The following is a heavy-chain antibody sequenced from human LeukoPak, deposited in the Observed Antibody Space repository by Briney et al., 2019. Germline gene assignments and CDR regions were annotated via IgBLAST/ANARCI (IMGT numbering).Heavy chain of an antibody. Sequence: GGALRFSCAASGFTFSSYSMNWVRQAPGKGREGVASISRSSSEIFYADSVRGRFTISRDNRKNSLFLQMNSLRADDTAVYYCASDLPGLVNWGQGTLVTVSS. V-gene: IGHV3-21*01. J-gene: IGHJ4*02. CDR2: ISRSSSEI. CDR1: GFTFSSYS. CDR3: ASDLPGLVN. D-gene: IGHD3/OR15-3a*01.